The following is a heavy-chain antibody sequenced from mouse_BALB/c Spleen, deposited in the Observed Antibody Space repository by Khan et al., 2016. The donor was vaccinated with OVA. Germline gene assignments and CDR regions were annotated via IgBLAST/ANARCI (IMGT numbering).Heavy chain of an antibody. J-gene: IGHJ4*01. CDR2: IWGDGST. CDR3: GRGYYGRYREAMDY. Sequence: QVQLKESGPGLVAPSQSLSITCTVSGFSLTGYGVNWVRQPPGKGLEWLGVIWGDGSTDYNSALTSRLRISKDNSKSQFFLKMNSMHTDDTARYYCGRGYYGRYREAMDYGGQGTTVTVSS. CDR1: GFSLTGYG. D-gene: IGHD2-1*01. V-gene: IGHV2-6-7*01.